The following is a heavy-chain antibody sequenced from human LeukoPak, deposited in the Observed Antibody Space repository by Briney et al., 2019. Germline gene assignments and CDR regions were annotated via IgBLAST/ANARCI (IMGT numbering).Heavy chain of an antibody. J-gene: IGHJ4*02. Sequence: GGSLRLSCAASGFTFSSYSMKWVRQAPGKGLEWVSSISSSSSYIYYADSVKGRFTISRDNAKNMLYLQMNSLRADDTGVYYCARGRGLGEFAVASFDSWGRGTLVTVSS. V-gene: IGHV3-21*06. CDR2: ISSSSSYI. D-gene: IGHD6-19*01. CDR3: ARGRGLGEFAVASFDS. CDR1: GFTFSSYS.